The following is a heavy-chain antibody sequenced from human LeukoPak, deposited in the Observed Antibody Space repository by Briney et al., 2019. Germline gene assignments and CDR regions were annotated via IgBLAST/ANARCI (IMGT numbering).Heavy chain of an antibody. V-gene: IGHV4-38-2*01. CDR2: IYHSGST. D-gene: IGHD2-21*01. CDR3: ARHFAELVVIAIGRWFDP. J-gene: IGHJ5*02. Sequence: SETLSLTCAVSGYSISSGYYWGWIRQPPGKGLEWIGSIYHSGSTYYNPSLKSRVTISVDTSKNQFSLKLSSVTAADTAVYYCARHFAELVVIAIGRWFDPWGQGTLVTVSS. CDR1: GYSISSGYY.